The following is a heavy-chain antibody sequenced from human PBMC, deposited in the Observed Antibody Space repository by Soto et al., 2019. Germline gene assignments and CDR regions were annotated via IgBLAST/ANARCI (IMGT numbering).Heavy chain of an antibody. D-gene: IGHD6-13*01. CDR2: INPSGDST. CDR1: GFTFSRHG. CDR3: AKADVSTAGSFDY. V-gene: IGHV3-23*01. J-gene: IGHJ4*02. Sequence: GGSLRLSCVASGFTFSRHGLSWVRQAPGKGLEWVSTINPSGDSTFYADSVKGRFTISRDNSKNTVYLQMNSLSVGDTAVYLCAKADVSTAGSFDYWGQGALVTVSS.